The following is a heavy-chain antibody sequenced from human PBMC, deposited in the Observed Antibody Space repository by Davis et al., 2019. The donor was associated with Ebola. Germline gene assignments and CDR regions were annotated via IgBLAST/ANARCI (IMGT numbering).Heavy chain of an antibody. CDR1: GFTFSSYA. D-gene: IGHD3-16*02. CDR3: ARYDYVWGSYP. Sequence: GESLKTPCAAPGFTFSSYAMHWVRQAPGKGPEYVSAISSNGGSTYYANSVKGRFTISRDNSKNTLYLQMGSLRAEDMAVYYCARYDYVWGSYPWGQGTLGTVSS. J-gene: IGHJ4*02. CDR2: ISSNGGST. V-gene: IGHV3-64*01.